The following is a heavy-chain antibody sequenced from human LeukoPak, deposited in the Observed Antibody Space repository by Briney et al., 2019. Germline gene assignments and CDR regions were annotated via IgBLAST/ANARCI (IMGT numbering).Heavy chain of an antibody. V-gene: IGHV4-59*01. CDR2: IYYSGST. D-gene: IGHD3-10*01. Sequence: KPSETLSLTCTVSGGSISSYYWSWIRQPPGKGLEWIGYIYYSGSTNYNPSLKSRVTISVDTSKNQFSLKLSSVTAADTAVYYCARGYGSGSYYGYYYYGMDVWGQGTTVTVSS. J-gene: IGHJ6*02. CDR3: ARGYGSGSYYGYYYYGMDV. CDR1: GGSISSYY.